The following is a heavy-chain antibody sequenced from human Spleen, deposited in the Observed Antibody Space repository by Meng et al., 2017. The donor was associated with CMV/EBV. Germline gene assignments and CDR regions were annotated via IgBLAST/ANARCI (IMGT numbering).Heavy chain of an antibody. CDR2: ISSSGSIR. J-gene: IGHJ4*02. Sequence: GGSLRLSCVASGVTFSSYEMNWVRQAPGKGLEFVSYISSSGSIRYYADSVKGRFTISRDNAKKSLYLQMSGLRAEDTAVYYCASSGRTVQPNYYDSSGYPYYFDYWGQGTLVTVSS. CDR1: GVTFSSYE. D-gene: IGHD3-22*01. V-gene: IGHV3-48*03. CDR3: ASSGRTVQPNYYDSSGYPYYFDY.